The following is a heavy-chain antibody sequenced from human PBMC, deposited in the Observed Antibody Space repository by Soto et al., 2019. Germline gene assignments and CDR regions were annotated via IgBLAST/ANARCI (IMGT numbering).Heavy chain of an antibody. D-gene: IGHD3-22*01. CDR1: GFTFSRFA. CDR2: ITYDGGSK. CDR3: ARDSFSSSGYHDYYYYGMDV. V-gene: IGHV3-30-3*01. Sequence: QVHLLESGGGVVQPGRSLRLSCAASGFTFSRFAMHWVRQAPGKGLEWVAVITYDGGSKYYTDSVKGRFTISRDNSQNTLYLQMNSLRVEDTAVYFCARDSFSSSGYHDYYYYGMDVWGLGTTVTVFS. J-gene: IGHJ6*02.